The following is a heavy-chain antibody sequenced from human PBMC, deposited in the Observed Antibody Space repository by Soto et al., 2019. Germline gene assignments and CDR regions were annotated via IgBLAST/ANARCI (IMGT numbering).Heavy chain of an antibody. Sequence: QVQLVQSGSEVKKPGASVKVSCKASGYTFTNYGMSWVRQAPGQGLEWMGWISAYNGNTNHAQNFQGRVTMTTDTSTNTAHMELRSLRFDDTAVYYCARCYCSVGSCYSCWHFDLWGRGALVTVSS. V-gene: IGHV1-18*01. CDR1: GYTFTNYG. J-gene: IGHJ2*01. D-gene: IGHD2-15*01. CDR2: ISAYNGNT. CDR3: ARCYCSVGSCYSCWHFDL.